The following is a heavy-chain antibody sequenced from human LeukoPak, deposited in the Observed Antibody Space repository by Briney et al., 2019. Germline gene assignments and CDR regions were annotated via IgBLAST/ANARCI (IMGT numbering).Heavy chain of an antibody. CDR2: VYPSGRT. Sequence: SETLSLTCTVSGGSISTYYWSWIRQPAGKGLEWIGRVYPSGRTSYNPSLENRVTMSVDTSKKQFSLKLRSVSAADTAVYYCASGGRISAANWFDPWGQGTLVTVSS. CDR3: ASGGRISAANWFDP. J-gene: IGHJ5*02. V-gene: IGHV4-4*07. D-gene: IGHD6-13*01. CDR1: GGSISTYY.